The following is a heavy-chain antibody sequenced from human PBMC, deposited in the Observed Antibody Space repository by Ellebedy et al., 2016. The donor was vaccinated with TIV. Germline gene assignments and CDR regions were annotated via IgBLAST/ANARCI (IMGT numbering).Heavy chain of an antibody. CDR3: ASAIVGVLRY. J-gene: IGHJ4*02. CDR1: GGSFSGYY. Sequence: SETLSLTXAVYGGSFSGYYWSWIRQPPGKGLEWIGEINHSGSTNYNPSLKSRVTISVDTSKNQFSLKLSSVTAADTAVYYCASAIVGVLRYWGQGTLVTVSS. V-gene: IGHV4-34*01. CDR2: INHSGST. D-gene: IGHD1-26*01.